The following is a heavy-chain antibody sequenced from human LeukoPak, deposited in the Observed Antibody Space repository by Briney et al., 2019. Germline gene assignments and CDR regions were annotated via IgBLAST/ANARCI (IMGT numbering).Heavy chain of an antibody. Sequence: GGSLRLSCAASGFTFSSYAMSWVRQARGKGLEWVSAISGSGGSTYYADSVKGRFTISRDNSKNTLYLQMNSLRAEDTAVYYCAKPGYSSGWYVYFDYWGQGTLVTVSS. D-gene: IGHD6-19*01. V-gene: IGHV3-23*01. CDR1: GFTFSSYA. J-gene: IGHJ4*02. CDR2: ISGSGGST. CDR3: AKPGYSSGWYVYFDY.